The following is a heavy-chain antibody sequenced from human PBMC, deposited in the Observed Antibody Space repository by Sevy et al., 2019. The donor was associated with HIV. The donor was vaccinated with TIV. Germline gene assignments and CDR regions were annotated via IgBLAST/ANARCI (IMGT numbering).Heavy chain of an antibody. CDR1: GFTFSSYS. CDR2: ISSSSSYI. D-gene: IGHD1-26*01. J-gene: IGHJ5*02. V-gene: IGHV3-21*01. Sequence: GGSLRLSCAASGFTFSSYSMNWVRQAPGKGLEWVSSISSSSSYIYYADSVKGRFTISRDNAKNSLYLQMNSLRAEDTAVYYYARDRGGLEWELNWFDPWGQGTLVTVSS. CDR3: ARDRGGLEWELNWFDP.